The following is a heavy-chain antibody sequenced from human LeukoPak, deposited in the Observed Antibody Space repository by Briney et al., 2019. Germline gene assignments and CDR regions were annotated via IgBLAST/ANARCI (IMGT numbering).Heavy chain of an antibody. J-gene: IGHJ4*02. CDR1: GGSISDFH. CDR2: IYYSGST. D-gene: IGHD1-26*01. Sequence: PSETLSLTCAVYGGSISDFHWSWIRQPPGKGLEWIGYIYYSGSTNYNPSLKSRVTISVDTSKNQFSLKLSSVTAADTAVYYCARRDLLVGAFDYWGQGTLVTVSS. CDR3: ARRDLLVGAFDY. V-gene: IGHV4-59*08.